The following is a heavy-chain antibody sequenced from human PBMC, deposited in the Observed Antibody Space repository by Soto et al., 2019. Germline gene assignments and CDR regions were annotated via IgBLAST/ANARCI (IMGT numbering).Heavy chain of an antibody. CDR2: IYHSGST. D-gene: IGHD3-9*01. CDR1: GGSISSTNW. J-gene: IGHJ6*03. CDR3: ARTVLRYFDWPKNYYYYYMDV. Sequence: QVQLQESGPGLVKPSGTLSLTCAVSGGSISSTNWWSWVRQPPGKGLEWIGEIYHSGSTNYNPSLKSRVIISVDKSTNQFSLRLSSLTAADTAVYYCARTVLRYFDWPKNYYYYYMDVLGKGTTVTVSS. V-gene: IGHV4-4*02.